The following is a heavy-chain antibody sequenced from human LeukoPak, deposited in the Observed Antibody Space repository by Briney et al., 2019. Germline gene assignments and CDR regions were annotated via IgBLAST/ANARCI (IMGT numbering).Heavy chain of an antibody. J-gene: IGHJ4*02. CDR3: TTDLGGLDY. V-gene: IGHV3-15*01. Sequence: PGGSLRLSCAASGFTFSNAWMSWVRQAPGKGLEWVGRIKSKTVGGTTDYAAPVKGRFTISRDDSKNTLYLQMNSLKTEDTAVYYCTTDLGGLDYWGQGTLVTVSS. D-gene: IGHD3-16*01. CDR2: IKSKTVGGTT. CDR1: GFTFSNAW.